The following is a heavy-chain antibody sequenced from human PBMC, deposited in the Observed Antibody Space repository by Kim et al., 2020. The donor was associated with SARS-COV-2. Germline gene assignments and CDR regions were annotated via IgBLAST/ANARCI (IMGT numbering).Heavy chain of an antibody. D-gene: IGHD3-10*01. CDR1: GFTFSSCA. J-gene: IGHJ1*01. Sequence: GGSLRLSCAASGFTFSSCAMYWVRQAPGKGLEWVSAISGSGDSTYYADSVKGRFTISRDNPKNTVYLQMNSLRADDTAVYYCARASFPYLRGSGSFYDWG. CDR2: ISGSGDST. V-gene: IGHV3-23*01. CDR3: ARASFPYLRGSGSFYD.